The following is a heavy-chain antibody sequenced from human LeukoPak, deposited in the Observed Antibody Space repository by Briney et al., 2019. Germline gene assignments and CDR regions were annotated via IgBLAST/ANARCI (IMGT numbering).Heavy chain of an antibody. V-gene: IGHV4-59*01. J-gene: IGHJ6*03. CDR3: ASVGGSSIAARTKKREYYYYMDV. CDR2: IYYTGST. CDR1: GGSISGYY. Sequence: SETLSLTCTVSGGSISGYYWSWIRQPPGKGLEWIGYIYYTGSTNYNPSLKSRVTISVDTSKNQFSLKLSSVTAADTAVYYCASVGGSSIAARTKKREYYYYMDVWGKGTTVTVSS. D-gene: IGHD6-6*01.